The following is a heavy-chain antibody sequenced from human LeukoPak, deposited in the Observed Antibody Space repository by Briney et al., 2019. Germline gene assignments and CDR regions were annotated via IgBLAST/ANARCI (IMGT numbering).Heavy chain of an antibody. CDR3: ARGDMNPGILDY. D-gene: IGHD1-14*01. CDR1: GFTFSSYA. Sequence: LSCAASGFTFSSYAMSWVRQPPGKGLEWIGEINHSGSTNYNPSLKSRVTISVDTSKNQFSLKLSSVTAADTAVYYCARGDMNPGILDYWGQGTLVTVSS. J-gene: IGHJ4*02. V-gene: IGHV4-34*01. CDR2: INHSGST.